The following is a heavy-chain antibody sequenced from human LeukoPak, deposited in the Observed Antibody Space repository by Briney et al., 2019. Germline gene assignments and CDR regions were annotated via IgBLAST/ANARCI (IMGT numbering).Heavy chain of an antibody. D-gene: IGHD3-16*01. Sequence: SETLSLTCTVSGGSISSYYWSWIRQPPGKGLEWIGYIYYSGSTNYNPSLKSQVTISVDTSKNQFSLKLSSVTAADTAVYYCARITPYYYYMDVWGKGTTVTVSS. CDR2: IYYSGST. CDR1: GGSISSYY. J-gene: IGHJ6*03. V-gene: IGHV4-59*01. CDR3: ARITPYYYYMDV.